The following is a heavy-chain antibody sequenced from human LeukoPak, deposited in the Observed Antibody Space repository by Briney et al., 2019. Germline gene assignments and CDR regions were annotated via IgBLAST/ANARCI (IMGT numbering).Heavy chain of an antibody. V-gene: IGHV7-4-1*02. J-gene: IGHJ4*02. D-gene: IGHD5-24*01. CDR3: ARVAPVREMATIMDFDY. Sequence: RASVKVSCKASGYTFTSYYMHWVRQAPGQGLEWMGWINTNTGNPTYAQGFTGRFVFSLDTSVSTAYLQISSLKAEDTAVYYCARVAPVREMATIMDFDYWGQGTLVTVSS. CDR1: GYTFTSYY. CDR2: INTNTGNP.